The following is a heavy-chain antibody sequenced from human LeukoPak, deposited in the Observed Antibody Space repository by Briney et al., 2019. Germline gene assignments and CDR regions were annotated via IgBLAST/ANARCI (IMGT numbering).Heavy chain of an antibody. J-gene: IGHJ6*03. Sequence: ASVKVSCKASGYTFTGYYMHWVRQAPGQGLEWMGRINPNSGGTNYAQKLQGRVTMTRDTSISTAYMELSRLRSDDTAVYHCARSYGDYGNHYYYMDVWGKGTTVTVSS. CDR1: GYTFTGYY. V-gene: IGHV1-2*06. CDR3: ARSYGDYGNHYYYMDV. D-gene: IGHD4-17*01. CDR2: INPNSGGT.